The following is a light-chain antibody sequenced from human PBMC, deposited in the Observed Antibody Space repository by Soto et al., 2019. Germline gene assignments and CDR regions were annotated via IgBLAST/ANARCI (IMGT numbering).Light chain of an antibody. V-gene: IGKV3-15*01. CDR3: QRYNNWVGT. CDR1: QSVSSN. J-gene: IGKJ4*01. CDR2: GAF. Sequence: EMVITQCPVTLSVSPGERVTLSCRASQSVSSNLAWYQQKPGQAPSLLIYGAFTRATGIPARFSGTGSGTDFTLTINSLQSEDFAVYYCQRYNNWVGTFGGGTKVDIK.